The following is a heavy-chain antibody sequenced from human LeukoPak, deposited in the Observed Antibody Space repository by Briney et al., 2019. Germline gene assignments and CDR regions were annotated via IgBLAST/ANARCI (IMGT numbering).Heavy chain of an antibody. CDR1: GGSVSSGSDY. CDR2: IYYSEST. D-gene: IGHD5-12*01. V-gene: IGHV4-61*01. CDR3: ARDSYDASAGY. J-gene: IGHJ4*02. Sequence: SETLSLTCTVSGGSVSSGSDYWSWIRQPPGKGLEWIGYIYYSESTNYNPSLKSRVTISVDTSKNQFSLKLSSVTAADTAVYYCARDSYDASAGYWGQGTLVTVSS.